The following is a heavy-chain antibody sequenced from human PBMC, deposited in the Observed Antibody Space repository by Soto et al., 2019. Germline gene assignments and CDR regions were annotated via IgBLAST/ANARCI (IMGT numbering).Heavy chain of an antibody. CDR2: ISYDGSNK. V-gene: IGHV3-30*18. D-gene: IGHD2-2*01. CDR1: GFTFSSYG. Sequence: QVQLVESGGGVAQPGRSLRLSCAASGFTFSSYGMHWVRQAPGKGLEWVAVISYDGSNKYYADSVKGRFTISRDNSKNTLSLQMHSLRAEDTAVYSCAKDGKDQLHPANWFDPWGQGTLVNVSS. CDR3: AKDGKDQLHPANWFDP. J-gene: IGHJ5*02.